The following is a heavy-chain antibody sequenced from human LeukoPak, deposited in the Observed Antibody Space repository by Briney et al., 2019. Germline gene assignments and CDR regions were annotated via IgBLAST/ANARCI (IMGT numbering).Heavy chain of an antibody. D-gene: IGHD3-22*01. CDR2: IYYSGST. Sequence: SETLSLTCTVSGGSISSSSYYWGWIRQPPGKGLEWIGSIYYSGSTYYNPSLKSRVTISVDTSKNQFSLKLSSVTAADTAVYYCARHDRGSRNFDYWGQGALVTVSS. V-gene: IGHV4-39*01. CDR3: ARHDRGSRNFDY. J-gene: IGHJ4*02. CDR1: GGSISSSSYY.